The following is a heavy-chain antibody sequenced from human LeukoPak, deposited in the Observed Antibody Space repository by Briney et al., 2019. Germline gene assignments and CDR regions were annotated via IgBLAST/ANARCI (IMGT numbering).Heavy chain of an antibody. J-gene: IGHJ4*02. V-gene: IGHV4-59*08. CDR1: GGSISSYF. CDR2: MYYTGST. Sequence: PSETLSLTCSVSGGSISSYFWSWIRQPPGKGLEWIGSMYYTGSTNYNPSLKSRVTISVDTSKTQYSLKLSSVTAAGTAVYYCARSPYSRSIDYWGQGTLVTVSS. CDR3: ARSPYSRSIDY. D-gene: IGHD6-13*01.